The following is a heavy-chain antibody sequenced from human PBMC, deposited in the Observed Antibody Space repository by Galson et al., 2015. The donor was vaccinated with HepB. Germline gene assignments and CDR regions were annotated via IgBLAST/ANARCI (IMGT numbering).Heavy chain of an antibody. V-gene: IGHV1-69*06. J-gene: IGHJ6*02. CDR3: ARTYDYVWGSYRLPHRNYYYYYYGMDV. CDR2: IIPIFGTA. CDR1: GGTFSSYA. D-gene: IGHD3-16*02. Sequence: SVKVSCKASGGTFSSYAISWVRQAPGQGLEWMGGIIPIFGTANYAQKFQGRVTITADKSTSTAYMELSSLRSEDTAVYYCARTYDYVWGSYRLPHRNYYYYYYGMDVWGQGTTVTVSS.